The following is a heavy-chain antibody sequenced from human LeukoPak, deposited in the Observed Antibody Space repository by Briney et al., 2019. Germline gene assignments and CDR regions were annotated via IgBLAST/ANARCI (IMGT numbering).Heavy chain of an antibody. CDR1: GFTFSSYS. D-gene: IGHD3-10*02. Sequence: GGSLRLSCAASGFTFSSYSMNWVRQAPGKGLEWVSSISSSSSYIYYADSVKGRFTISRDNAKNSLYLQMNSLRADDTAIYYCAKVTVCFGCYFDYWGQGILVTVSS. CDR2: ISSSSSYI. V-gene: IGHV3-21*04. J-gene: IGHJ4*02. CDR3: AKVTVCFGCYFDY.